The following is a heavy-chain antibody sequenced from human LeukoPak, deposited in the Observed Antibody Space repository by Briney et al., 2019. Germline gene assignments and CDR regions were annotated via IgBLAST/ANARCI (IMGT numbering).Heavy chain of an antibody. CDR2: ISGDGRNI. CDR3: AKDKVGRIAAPLDY. Sequence: GGSLRLSCVASGFTFSSYWMHWVRQDPRKGLVWVSRISGDGRNINYADSVRGRFTISRDNAKNSLYLQMNSLRAEDTALYYCAKDKVGRIAAPLDYWGQGTLVTVSS. V-gene: IGHV3-74*01. J-gene: IGHJ4*02. D-gene: IGHD6-13*01. CDR1: GFTFSSYW.